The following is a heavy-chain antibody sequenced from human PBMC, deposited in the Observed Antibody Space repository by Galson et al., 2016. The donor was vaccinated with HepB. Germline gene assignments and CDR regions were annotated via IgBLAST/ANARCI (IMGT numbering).Heavy chain of an antibody. Sequence: ETLSLTCTVSGGSISSGTYYWGWIRQPPGKGLEWIGTIYSGGRTYYNPSLMSRLTISVDTSKNQFTLRLSSVTAADTAVYYCARHGRTAAVEFDYWGQGTLVTVSS. CDR1: GGSISSGTYY. V-gene: IGHV4-39*01. D-gene: IGHD6-13*01. CDR2: IYSGGRT. J-gene: IGHJ4*02. CDR3: ARHGRTAAVEFDY.